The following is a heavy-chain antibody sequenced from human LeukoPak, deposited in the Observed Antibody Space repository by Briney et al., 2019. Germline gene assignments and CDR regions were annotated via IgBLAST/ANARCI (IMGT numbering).Heavy chain of an antibody. J-gene: IGHJ6*03. Sequence: SETLSLTCTVSGGSISSYYWSWIRQPPGKGLEWIGYIYYSGSTNYNPSLKSRVTISVDTSKNQFSLKLSSVTAADTAVYYCAGGAAQGYYYYMDVWGKGTTVTVSS. CDR1: GGSISSYY. V-gene: IGHV4-59*01. D-gene: IGHD6-13*01. CDR2: IYYSGST. CDR3: AGGAAQGYYYYMDV.